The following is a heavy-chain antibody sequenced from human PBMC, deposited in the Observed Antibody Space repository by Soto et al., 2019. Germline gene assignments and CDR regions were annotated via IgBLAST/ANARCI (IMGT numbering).Heavy chain of an antibody. Sequence: GGSLRLSCAASGFTFSSYAMSWVRQAPGKGLEWVSAISGSGGSTYYADSVKGRFTISRDNSKNTLYLQMNSLRAKDTAVYYCAKDRGLVGAISPFDYWGQGTLVTVSS. CDR3: AKDRGLVGAISPFDY. CDR1: GFTFSSYA. CDR2: ISGSGGST. V-gene: IGHV3-23*01. J-gene: IGHJ4*02. D-gene: IGHD1-26*01.